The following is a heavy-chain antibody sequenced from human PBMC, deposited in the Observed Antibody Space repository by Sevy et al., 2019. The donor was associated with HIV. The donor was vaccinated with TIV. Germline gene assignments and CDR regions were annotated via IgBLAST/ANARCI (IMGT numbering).Heavy chain of an antibody. CDR1: GFTFSSYV. CDR2: ISASGGST. Sequence: GGSLRLSCTASGFTFSSYVISWVRQAPGKGLEWVSTISASGGSTYYADSVKGRFTISRDNSKKNVYLDMNSRRAEDTAICYCAKEETTGYIWGQGTLVTVSS. CDR3: AKEETTGYI. V-gene: IGHV3-23*01. D-gene: IGHD3-9*01. J-gene: IGHJ4*02.